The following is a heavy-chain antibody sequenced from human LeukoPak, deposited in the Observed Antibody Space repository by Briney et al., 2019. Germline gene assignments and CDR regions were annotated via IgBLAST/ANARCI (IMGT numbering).Heavy chain of an antibody. CDR3: ARGPDFWSDYYRVYFDS. J-gene: IGHJ4*02. Sequence: GGSLRLSCAASGFIFSSYSMNWVRQAPGKGLEWVSSISSSTTYIFYADSVKGRFTISRDNAKNSLYLQVNSLRAEDTAVYFCARGPDFWSDYYRVYFDSWGQGTLVTVSS. V-gene: IGHV3-21*01. D-gene: IGHD3-3*01. CDR1: GFIFSSYS. CDR2: ISSSTTYI.